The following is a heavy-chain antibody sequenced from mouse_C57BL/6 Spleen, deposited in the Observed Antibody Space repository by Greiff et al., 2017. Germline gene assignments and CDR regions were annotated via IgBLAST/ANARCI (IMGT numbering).Heavy chain of an antibody. V-gene: IGHV1-82*01. CDR1: GYAFSSSW. J-gene: IGHJ4*01. CDR2: IYPGDGDT. CDR3: ARSAFTTVVDFYAMDY. Sequence: VKLQESGPELVKPGASVMISCKASGYAFSSSWMNWVKQRPGKGLEWIGRIYPGDGDTNYNGKFKGKATLTADKSSSTAYMQLSSLTSEDSAVYFCARSAFTTVVDFYAMDYWGQGTSVTVSS. D-gene: IGHD1-1*01.